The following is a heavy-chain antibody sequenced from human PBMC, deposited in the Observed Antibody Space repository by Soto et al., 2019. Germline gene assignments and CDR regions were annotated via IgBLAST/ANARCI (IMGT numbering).Heavy chain of an antibody. CDR3: AKYDSSGSRYFQH. Sequence: EVQLLESGGGLVQPGGSLRLSCAASGFTFSSYAMSWVRQAPGKGLEWVSAISGSGGSTYYADSVKGRFTISRDNSKNTLYLKMNSLRAEDTAVYYCAKYDSSGSRYFQHWGQGTLVTVSS. CDR2: ISGSGGST. D-gene: IGHD3-22*01. J-gene: IGHJ1*01. V-gene: IGHV3-23*01. CDR1: GFTFSSYA.